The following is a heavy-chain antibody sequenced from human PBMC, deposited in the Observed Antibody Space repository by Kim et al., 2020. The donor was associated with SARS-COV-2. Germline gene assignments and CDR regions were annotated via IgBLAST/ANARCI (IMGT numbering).Heavy chain of an antibody. D-gene: IGHD2-2*01. CDR3: AKDSLIIVVDYYYYGMDV. Sequence: GRFTISRDNSKNTLYLQMNSLRAEDTAVYYCAKDSLIIVVDYYYYGMDVWGQGTTVTVSS. J-gene: IGHJ6*02. V-gene: IGHV3-33*06.